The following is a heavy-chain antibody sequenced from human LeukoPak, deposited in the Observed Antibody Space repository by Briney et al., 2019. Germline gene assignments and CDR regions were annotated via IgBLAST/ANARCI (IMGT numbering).Heavy chain of an antibody. D-gene: IGHD4-23*01. CDR1: GFTFRSYW. CDR2: INEDGSEK. J-gene: IGHJ4*02. Sequence: GGSLRLSCAASGFTFRSYWMTWVRQAPGKGLEWVASINEDGSEKYRVDSVKGRFTISRDNAKNSLYLQINSLRAEDTAVYYCARMGRNLDYWGQGTQVTVSS. CDR3: ARMGRNLDY. V-gene: IGHV3-7*01.